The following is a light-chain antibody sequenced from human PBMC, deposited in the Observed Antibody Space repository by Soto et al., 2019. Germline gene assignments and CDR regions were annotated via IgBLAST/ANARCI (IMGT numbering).Light chain of an antibody. V-gene: IGKV1-27*01. Sequence: DIQMTQSPSSLSASLGDTVTITCRASQGIRNYLAWYQQKPGKAPKLLIYAASTLQSGVTSRFSGSGSGTDFTITIRSLQTEDVATYYCQRCDNARRITFGQGTRLEIK. CDR2: AAS. CDR3: QRCDNARRIT. CDR1: QGIRNY. J-gene: IGKJ5*01.